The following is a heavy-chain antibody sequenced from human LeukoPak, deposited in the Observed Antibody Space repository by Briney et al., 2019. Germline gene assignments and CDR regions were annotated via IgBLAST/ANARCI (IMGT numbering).Heavy chain of an antibody. CDR2: ISSGGSST. CDR3: ATWSYSSSWEDFDC. D-gene: IGHD6-13*01. CDR1: GFTFNTYA. Sequence: GGSLRLSCAATGFTFNTYAMSWVRQAPGKGLEWVSAISSGGSSTYYADSVKGRFTISRDNSKNTLYLQMNSLRPEDTAVYCCATWSYSSSWEDFDCWGQGTLVTVSS. J-gene: IGHJ4*02. V-gene: IGHV3-23*01.